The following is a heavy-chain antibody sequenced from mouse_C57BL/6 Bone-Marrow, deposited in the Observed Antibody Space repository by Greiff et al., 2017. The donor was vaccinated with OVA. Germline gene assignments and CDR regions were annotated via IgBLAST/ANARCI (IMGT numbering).Heavy chain of an antibody. CDR3: TPAYYSNYDYAMDY. CDR2: IDPENGDT. V-gene: IGHV14-4*01. CDR1: GFNIKDDY. J-gene: IGHJ4*01. Sequence: EVKLMESGAELVRPGASVKLSCTASGFNIKDDYMHWVKQRPEQGLEWIGWIDPENGDTEYASKFQGKATITADTSSNTAYLQLSSLTSEDTAVYYCTPAYYSNYDYAMDYWGQGTSVTVSS. D-gene: IGHD2-5*01.